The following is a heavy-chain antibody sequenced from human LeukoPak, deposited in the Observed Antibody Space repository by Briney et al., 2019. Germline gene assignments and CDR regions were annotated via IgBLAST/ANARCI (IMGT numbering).Heavy chain of an antibody. J-gene: IGHJ3*02. V-gene: IGHV4-39*02. CDR3: AREDIVVVPDAFDI. CDR2: IYYSGST. Sequence: SETLSLTCTVSGGSISSSSYYWGWIRQPPGTGLEWIGSIYYSGSTYYNPSLKSRVTISVDTSKNQFSLKLSSVTAADTAVYYCAREDIVVVPDAFDIWGQGTMVTVSS. CDR1: GGSISSSSYY. D-gene: IGHD2-2*01.